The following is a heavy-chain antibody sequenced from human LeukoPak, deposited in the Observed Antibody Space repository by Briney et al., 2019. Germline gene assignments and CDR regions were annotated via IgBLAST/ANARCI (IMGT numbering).Heavy chain of an antibody. CDR1: GGTFSSYA. V-gene: IGHV1-69*06. J-gene: IGHJ4*02. D-gene: IGHD3-22*01. Sequence: SVRVSCKASGGTFSSYAISWVRQAPGQGLEWMGGIIPIFGTANYAQKFQGRVTITADKSTSTAYMELSSLRSEDTAVYYCARLKWLYFDYWGQGTLVTVSS. CDR2: IIPIFGTA. CDR3: ARLKWLYFDY.